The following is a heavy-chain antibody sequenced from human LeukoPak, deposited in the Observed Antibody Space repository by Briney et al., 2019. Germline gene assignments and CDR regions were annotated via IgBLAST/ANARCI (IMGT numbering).Heavy chain of an antibody. CDR1: GFTFSLYA. D-gene: IGHD3-10*01. J-gene: IGHJ6*03. CDR3: ATRFGLDYYYYMDV. V-gene: IGHV3-23*01. CDR2: IDGDGANT. Sequence: TGGSLRLSCAASGFTFSLYAVTWVRQTPEKGLEWVSTIDGDGANTYYADSVRGRFTISRDNSKNTLSLQMTSLRADDTAVYYCATRFGLDYYYYMDVWGKGTTVTVSS.